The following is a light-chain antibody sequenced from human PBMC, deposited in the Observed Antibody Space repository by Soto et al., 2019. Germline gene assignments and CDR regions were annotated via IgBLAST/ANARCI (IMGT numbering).Light chain of an antibody. CDR1: RSDVGGYNY. J-gene: IGLJ1*01. V-gene: IGLV2-11*01. CDR3: CSYAGSYSYV. Sequence: QSALTQPRSVSGSPGQSVTISCTETRSDVGGYNYVYWYQQHPGKPPKLMIYDVSKRPSGVPDRFSGSKSGNTASLTISGLQAEDEADYYCCSYAGSYSYVFGTGTKLTVL. CDR2: DVS.